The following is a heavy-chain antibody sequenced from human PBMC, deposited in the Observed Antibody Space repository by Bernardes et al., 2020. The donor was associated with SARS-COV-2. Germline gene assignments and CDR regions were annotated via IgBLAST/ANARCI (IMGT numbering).Heavy chain of an antibody. J-gene: IGHJ4*02. CDR3: ARGPISSIDY. CDR1: GYTFTPYY. D-gene: IGHD3-10*01. Sequence: AALKVSCNASGYTFTPYYIHWVRQAPGQGFEWMGWINPSSGVTNYAQKFQGGVTMTRDTSISTAYMELSSLRADDTAVFYCARGPISSIDYWGQGSLVTVSS. CDR2: INPSSGVT. V-gene: IGHV1-2*02.